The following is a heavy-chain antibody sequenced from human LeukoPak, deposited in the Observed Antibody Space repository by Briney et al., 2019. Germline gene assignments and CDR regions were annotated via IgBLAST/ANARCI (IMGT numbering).Heavy chain of an antibody. CDR1: GGSISSSSYY. CDR2: IYYSGST. CDR3: ARGSRSSSWLFDP. D-gene: IGHD6-13*01. Sequence: SETLSLTCTVSGGSISSSSYYWSWIRQPPGKGLEWIGYIYYSGSTNYNPSLKSRVTISVDTSKNQFSLKLSSVTAADTAVYYCARGSRSSSWLFDPWGQGTLVTVSS. J-gene: IGHJ5*02. V-gene: IGHV4-61*01.